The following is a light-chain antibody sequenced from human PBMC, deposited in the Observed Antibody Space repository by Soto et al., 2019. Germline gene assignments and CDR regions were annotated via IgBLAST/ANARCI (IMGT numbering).Light chain of an antibody. J-gene: IGLJ1*01. CDR1: SSDVGGYTY. CDR2: DVS. Sequence: QSVLTQPRSVSGSPGQSVTISCTGTSSDVGGYTYVSWYQQHPGKAPKLMLYDVSKRPSGVPDRFSGSKSGNTASLTISGLQAEDEADYYCCSYAATYTDVFGTGTKLTVL. V-gene: IGLV2-11*01. CDR3: CSYAATYTDV.